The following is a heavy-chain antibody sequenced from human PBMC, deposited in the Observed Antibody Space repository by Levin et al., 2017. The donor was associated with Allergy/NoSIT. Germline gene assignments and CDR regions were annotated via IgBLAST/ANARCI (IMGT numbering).Heavy chain of an antibody. D-gene: IGHD5-12*01. J-gene: IGHJ4*02. CDR1: GFTFSNAW. V-gene: IGHV3-15*01. CDR3: TTRSGYDQEIDY. CDR2: IKSKTDGGTT. Sequence: NTGGSLRLSCAASGFTFSNAWMSWVRQAPGKGLEWVGRIKSKTDGGTTDYAAPVKGRFTISRDDSKNTLYLQMNSLKTEDTAVYYCTTRSGYDQEIDYWGQGTLVTVSS.